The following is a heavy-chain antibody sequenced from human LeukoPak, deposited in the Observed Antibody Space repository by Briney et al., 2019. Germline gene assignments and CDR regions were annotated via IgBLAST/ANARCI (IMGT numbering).Heavy chain of an antibody. Sequence: SETLSLTCTVSGGSISSYYWSWIRQPPGKGLEWIGYIYYSGSASYNPSLKSRVTISVDTSKNQFSLKLSSVTAADTAVYYCATYVAXMXWFDPWGQGTLVTVSS. CDR2: IYYSGSA. D-gene: IGHD3-16*01. J-gene: IGHJ5*02. CDR1: GGSISSYY. V-gene: IGHV4-59*08. CDR3: ATYVAXMXWFDP.